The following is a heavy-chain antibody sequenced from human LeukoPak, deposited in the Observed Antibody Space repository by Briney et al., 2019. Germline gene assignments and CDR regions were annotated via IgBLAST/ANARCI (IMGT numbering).Heavy chain of an antibody. CDR3: ARGDRNKVTY. D-gene: IGHD2-21*02. J-gene: IGHJ4*02. CDR1: GFTFDSYS. V-gene: IGHV3-7*04. Sequence: AGGSLRLSCEASGFTFDSYSMSWVRQAPGKGLEWVANVHYDGSEKYYVDSVKGRFTISRDNPKNSLYLQMNSLRAEDTAVYYCARGDRNKVTYWGQGTLVTVSS. CDR2: VHYDGSEK.